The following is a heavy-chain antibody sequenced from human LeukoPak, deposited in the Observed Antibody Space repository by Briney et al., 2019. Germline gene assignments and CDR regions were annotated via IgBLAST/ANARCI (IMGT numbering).Heavy chain of an antibody. Sequence: GGSLRLSCAASGFTFSSYWMSWVRQAPGKGLEWVANIKQDGSEKYYVDSVKGRFTISRDNSKNTLYLQMNSLRAEDTAVYYCAKAGGYYVYWFDPWGQGTLVTVSS. V-gene: IGHV3-7*03. CDR3: AKAGGYYVYWFDP. J-gene: IGHJ5*02. D-gene: IGHD1-26*01. CDR2: IKQDGSEK. CDR1: GFTFSSYW.